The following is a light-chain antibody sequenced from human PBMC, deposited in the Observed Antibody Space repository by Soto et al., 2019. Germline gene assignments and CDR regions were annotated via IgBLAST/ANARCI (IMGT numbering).Light chain of an antibody. CDR3: NSYTSSTTLV. CDR1: SSDVGGWNY. V-gene: IGLV2-14*03. J-gene: IGLJ2*01. Sequence: QYALTQPASVSGSPGQSTTISCTGTSSDVGGWNYVSWYQHQPGKAPKLVIYNVSNRPSGVSSRFSGSKSGNTASLTISGLQAEDEGDYYCNSYTSSTTLVFGGGTKLTVL. CDR2: NVS.